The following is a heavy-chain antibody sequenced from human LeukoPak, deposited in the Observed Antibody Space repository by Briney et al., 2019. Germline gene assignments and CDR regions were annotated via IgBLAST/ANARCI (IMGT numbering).Heavy chain of an antibody. J-gene: IGHJ3*02. V-gene: IGHV3-48*01. Sequence: PGGSLRLSCAASGFTFSSYSMNWVRQAPGKGLEWVSYISSSSSTIYYADSVKGRFTISRDNAKNSLYLQMNSLRAEDTAVYYCARDRSLPLEDSAWRDAFDIWGQGTMVTVSS. CDR1: GFTFSSYS. D-gene: IGHD1-1*01. CDR2: ISSSSSTI. CDR3: ARDRSLPLEDSAWRDAFDI.